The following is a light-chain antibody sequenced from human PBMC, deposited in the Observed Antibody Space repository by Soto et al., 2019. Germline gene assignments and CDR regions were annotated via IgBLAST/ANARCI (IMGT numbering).Light chain of an antibody. CDR1: NIGSKS. V-gene: IGLV3-21*04. CDR2: YDS. CDR3: LVWDSSIDPRV. Sequence: SYELTQPPSVSVAPGQTARINCGGNNIGSKSVHWYQQKPGQAPVLVIYYDSDRSSGIPERYSGSNSGNTAILTISRVEAGDEADYYCLVWDSSIDPRVCGGGTQLTVL. J-gene: IGLJ2*01.